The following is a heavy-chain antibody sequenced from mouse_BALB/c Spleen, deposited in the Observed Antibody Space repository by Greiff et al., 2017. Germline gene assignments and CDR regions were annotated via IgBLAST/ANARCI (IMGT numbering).Heavy chain of an antibody. D-gene: IGHD1-1*01. J-gene: IGHJ3*01. Sequence: LKQPGSELVRPGASVKLSCKASGYTFTSYWMHWVKQRPGQGLEWIGNIYPGSGSTNYDEKFKSKATLTVDTSSSTAYMQLSSLTSEDSAVYYCTRSLYYYGSSYVVAYWGQGTLVTVSA. CDR3: TRSLYYYGSSYVVAY. V-gene: IGHV1S22*01. CDR2: IYPGSGST. CDR1: GYTFTSYW.